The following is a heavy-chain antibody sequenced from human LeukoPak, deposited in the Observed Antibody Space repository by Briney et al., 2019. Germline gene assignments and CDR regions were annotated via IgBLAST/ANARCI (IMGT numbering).Heavy chain of an antibody. Sequence: PGGSLRLSCAASVFTFSSYSMNCVRQAPGKGLEWVSSISSSSSYIYYADSVKGRFTISRDNAKNSLYLQMNSLRAEDTAVYYCAKFIAAPFYFDFWGQGTMVTVSS. V-gene: IGHV3-21*01. D-gene: IGHD6-13*01. CDR3: AKFIAAPFYFDF. CDR1: VFTFSSYS. J-gene: IGHJ4*02. CDR2: ISSSSSYI.